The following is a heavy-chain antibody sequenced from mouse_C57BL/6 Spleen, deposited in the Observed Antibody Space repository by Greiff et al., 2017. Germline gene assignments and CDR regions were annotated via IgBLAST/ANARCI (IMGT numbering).Heavy chain of an antibody. V-gene: IGHV8-12*01. CDR3: ARRGTLLYAMDY. CDR2: IYWDDDK. D-gene: IGHD1-2*01. Sequence: QVTLKVCGPGILQSSQTLSLTCSFSGFSLSTSGMGVSWIRQPSGKGLEWLAHIYWDDDKRYNPSLKSRLTISKDTSRNQVFLKITSVDTADTATYCGARRGTLLYAMDYWGQGTSVTVSA. CDR1: GFSLSTSGMG. J-gene: IGHJ4*01.